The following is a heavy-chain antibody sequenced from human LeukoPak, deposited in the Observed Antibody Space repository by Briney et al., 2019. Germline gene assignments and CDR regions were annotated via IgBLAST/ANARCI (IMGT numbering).Heavy chain of an antibody. CDR3: ARYRGVRDSRWSLPAQVCDI. Sequence: SVKVSRKASRGSFNSYAMNWVRQAPEQGLEWMGRILPIFGTANYAQKSQGRVPVTTNESTTTAYIKLSSLRPEDTSMYYGARYRGVRDSRWSLPAQVCDIGGQGTMDTVSS. V-gene: IGHV1-69*05. D-gene: IGHD6-13*01. CDR1: RGSFNSYA. CDR2: ILPIFGTA. J-gene: IGHJ3*02.